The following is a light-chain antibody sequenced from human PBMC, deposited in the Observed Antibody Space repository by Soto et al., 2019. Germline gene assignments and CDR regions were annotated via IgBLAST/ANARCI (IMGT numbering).Light chain of an antibody. CDR2: DVS. Sequence: QSALTQPASVSGSPGQSITISCTGTSSHVGGYNYVSWYQQHPGKAPKLMIYDVSNRPSGVSNRFSGSKSGNTASLTISGLQAEDEADYYCSSYTSSSLHVFGTGTKLTVL. J-gene: IGLJ1*01. CDR3: SSYTSSSLHV. CDR1: SSHVGGYNY. V-gene: IGLV2-14*03.